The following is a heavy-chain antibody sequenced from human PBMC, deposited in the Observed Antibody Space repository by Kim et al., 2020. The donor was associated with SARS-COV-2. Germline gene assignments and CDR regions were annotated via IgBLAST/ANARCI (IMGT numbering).Heavy chain of an antibody. CDR2: VYHRGST. J-gene: IGHJ4*02. Sequence: SETLSLTCTDSGGSISTSHYYWAWIRQPPGKGLEWIGTVYHRGSTYYTPSLKSRLTISVDTTRDQVSLRLSSVTAADTAIYYCARRTEEGGYFDYWGQGTLVTVSS. D-gene: IGHD3-16*01. CDR1: GGSISTSHYY. CDR3: ARRTEEGGYFDY. V-gene: IGHV4-39*01.